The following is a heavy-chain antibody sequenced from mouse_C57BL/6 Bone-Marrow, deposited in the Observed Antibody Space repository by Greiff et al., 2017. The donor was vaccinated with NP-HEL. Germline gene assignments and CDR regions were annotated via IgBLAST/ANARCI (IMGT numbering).Heavy chain of an antibody. J-gene: IGHJ2*01. CDR1: GFTFSSYG. CDR3: ARRSPFDY. V-gene: IGHV5-6*02. CDR2: ISSGGSYT. Sequence: EVMLVESGGDLVKPGGSLKLSCAASGFTFSSYGMSWVRQTPDKRLEWVATISSGGSYTYYPDSVKGRFTISRDNAKNTLYLQMSSPKSEDTAMYYCARRSPFDYWGQGTTLTVSS.